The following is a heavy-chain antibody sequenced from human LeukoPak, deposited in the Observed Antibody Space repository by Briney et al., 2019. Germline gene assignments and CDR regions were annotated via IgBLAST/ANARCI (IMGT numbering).Heavy chain of an antibody. CDR2: IKQDGSEK. D-gene: IGHD1-26*01. V-gene: IGHV3-7*01. Sequence: GSLRLSCAASGFTFSSYWMSWVRQAPGKGLEWVANIKQDGSEKYYVDSVKGRFTISRDNAKNSLYLQMNSLRAEDTAVYYCASVGSYYYFDYWGQGTLVTVSS. J-gene: IGHJ4*02. CDR3: ASVGSYYYFDY. CDR1: GFTFSSYW.